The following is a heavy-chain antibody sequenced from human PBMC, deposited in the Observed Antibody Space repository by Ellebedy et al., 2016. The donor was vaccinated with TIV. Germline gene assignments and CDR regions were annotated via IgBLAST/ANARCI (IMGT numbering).Heavy chain of an antibody. D-gene: IGHD6-13*01. Sequence: SQTLSLTXXISGDSVSSNSAAWNWIRQSPSRGLEWLGRTYYRSKWYNDYAVSVKSRITINPDTSKNQFSLKLSSVTAADTAVYYCAFSSSWYEGAYGMDVWGQGTTVTVSS. V-gene: IGHV6-1*01. CDR1: GDSVSSNSAA. CDR2: TYYRSKWYN. J-gene: IGHJ6*02. CDR3: AFSSSWYEGAYGMDV.